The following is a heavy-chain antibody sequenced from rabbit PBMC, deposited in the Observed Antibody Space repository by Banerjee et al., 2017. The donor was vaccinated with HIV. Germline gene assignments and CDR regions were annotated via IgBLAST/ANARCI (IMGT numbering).Heavy chain of an antibody. J-gene: IGHJ4*01. Sequence: QEQLEESGGGLVKPEGSLTLTCKASGFDLSSSYYMCWVRQAPGKGLEWIACISTDSSGTTYYATWAKGRFTISETSSTTVTLQMTSLTAADTATYFCARGGYSGYLYNLWGQGTLVTVS. D-gene: IGHD7-1*01. CDR1: GFDLSSSYY. CDR3: ARGGYSGYLYNL. V-gene: IGHV1S45*01. CDR2: ISTDSSGTT.